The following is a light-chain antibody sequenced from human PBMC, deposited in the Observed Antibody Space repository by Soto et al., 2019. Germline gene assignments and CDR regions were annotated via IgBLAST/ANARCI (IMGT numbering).Light chain of an antibody. CDR3: SSYTSSSTPVV. J-gene: IGLJ2*01. V-gene: IGLV2-14*03. CDR1: SSSVGGYNY. Sequence: QSALTQPASVSGSPGQSITISCTGTSSSVGGYNYVSWYQQHPGKAPKLMIYDVSNRPSGLSDRFSGSKSGNTASLTISGLQAEDEADYYCSSYTSSSTPVVFGGGTKVTVL. CDR2: DVS.